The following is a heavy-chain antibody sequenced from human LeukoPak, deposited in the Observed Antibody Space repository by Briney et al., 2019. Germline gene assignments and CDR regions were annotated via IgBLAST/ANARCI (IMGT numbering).Heavy chain of an antibody. D-gene: IGHD2-2*01. CDR1: GGSISSYY. Sequence: SETLSLTCTVSGGSISSYYWSWIRQPPGKGLEWIGYIYHSGSTYYNPSLKSRVTISVDRSKNQFSLKLSSVTAADTAVYYCARGLYCSSTSCYIVRAFDIWGQGTMVTVSS. V-gene: IGHV4-59*12. CDR2: IYHSGST. J-gene: IGHJ3*02. CDR3: ARGLYCSSTSCYIVRAFDI.